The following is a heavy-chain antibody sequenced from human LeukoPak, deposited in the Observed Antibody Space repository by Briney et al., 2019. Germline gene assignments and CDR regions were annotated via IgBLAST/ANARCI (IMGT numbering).Heavy chain of an antibody. J-gene: IGHJ6*02. D-gene: IGHD6-6*01. CDR1: GFTFSSYG. CDR3: ARGRGYSSSSTYMDV. CDR2: ISGGSSYI. Sequence: GGSLRLSCATSGFTFSSYGMSWVRQAPGKGLEWVSSISGGSSYIYYADSVKDRFTISRDNAENSLYLQMNSLRAEDTAVYYCARGRGYSSSSTYMDVWGRGTTVTVSS. V-gene: IGHV3-21*01.